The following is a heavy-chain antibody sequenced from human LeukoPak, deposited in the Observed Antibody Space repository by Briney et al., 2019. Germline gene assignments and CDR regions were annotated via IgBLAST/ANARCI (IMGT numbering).Heavy chain of an antibody. CDR1: GFTFSSYG. J-gene: IGHJ4*02. V-gene: IGHV3-30*02. Sequence: GGSLRLSCAASGFTFSSYGMHWVRQAPGKGLEWVAFIRYDGSNKYYADSVKGRFTISRDNAKNTLHVQMNSLRAEDTAVYYCARGRSGNYATDYWGQGTLVTVSS. CDR2: IRYDGSNK. D-gene: IGHD3-3*01. CDR3: ARGRSGNYATDY.